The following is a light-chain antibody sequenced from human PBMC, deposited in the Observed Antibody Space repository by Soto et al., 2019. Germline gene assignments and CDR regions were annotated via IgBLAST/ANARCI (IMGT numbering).Light chain of an antibody. CDR3: CSYADNYSWV. Sequence: QPVLTQPRSVSGSPGQSVTISCTGTGSDVGGYNYVSWYQQHPGKAPKLMIYDVTTRPSGVPDRFSGSKSGNTASLTISGLQAEDEADYYCCSYADNYSWVFGGGTKLTVL. J-gene: IGLJ3*02. CDR2: DVT. V-gene: IGLV2-11*01. CDR1: GSDVGGYNY.